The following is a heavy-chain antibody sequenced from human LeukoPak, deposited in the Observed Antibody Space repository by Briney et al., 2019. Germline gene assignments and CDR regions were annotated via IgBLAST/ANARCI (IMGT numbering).Heavy chain of an antibody. J-gene: IGHJ4*02. CDR1: GFTFSSYA. CDR2: ISGSGGST. CDR3: AKIGRDGYNSYFDY. Sequence: PGGSLRPSCAASGFTFSSYAMSWVRQAPGKGLEWVSAISGSGGSTYYADSVKGRFTISRDNSKNTLYLQMNSLRAEDTAVYYCAKIGRDGYNSYFDYWGQGTLVTVSS. V-gene: IGHV3-23*01. D-gene: IGHD5-24*01.